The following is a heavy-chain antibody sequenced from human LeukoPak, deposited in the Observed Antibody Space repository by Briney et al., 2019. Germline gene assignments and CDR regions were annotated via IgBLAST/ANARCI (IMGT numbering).Heavy chain of an antibody. J-gene: IGHJ4*02. CDR2: ISGSGGST. Sequence: PGGTLRLSCAASGFTFSSYGMSWVRQAPGKGLEWVSAISGSGGSTYYADSVKGRFTISRDNSKNTLYLQMNSLRAGDTAVYYCAKGGDVVVPASDDYWGQGTLVTVSS. V-gene: IGHV3-23*01. CDR3: AKGGDVVVPASDDY. CDR1: GFTFSSYG. D-gene: IGHD2-2*01.